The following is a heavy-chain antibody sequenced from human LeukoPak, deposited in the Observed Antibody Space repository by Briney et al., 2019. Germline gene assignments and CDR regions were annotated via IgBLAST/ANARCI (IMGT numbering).Heavy chain of an antibody. CDR2: ISGGGGST. J-gene: IGHJ4*02. V-gene: IGHV3-23*01. Sequence: TGGSLRLSCAASGFTFSSYAMSWVRQAPGKGLEWVSAISGGGGSTYYADSVKGRFTISRDNSKNTLYLQMNSLRAEDTAVYYCAKDEGDDILSWDYWGQGTLVTVSS. D-gene: IGHD3-9*01. CDR1: GFTFSSYA. CDR3: AKDEGDDILSWDY.